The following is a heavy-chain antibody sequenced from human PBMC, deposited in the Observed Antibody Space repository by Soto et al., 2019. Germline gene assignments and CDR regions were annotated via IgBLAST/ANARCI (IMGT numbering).Heavy chain of an antibody. Sequence: SETLSLTCTVSGGSISSSSYYWGWIRQPPGKGLEWIGSIYYSGSTYYNPSLKSRVTISVDTSKNQFSLKLSSVTAADTAVYYCASPAKTFGSSAFDIWGQGTMVTVSS. D-gene: IGHD6-6*01. CDR3: ASPAKTFGSSAFDI. V-gene: IGHV4-39*07. J-gene: IGHJ3*02. CDR1: GGSISSSSYY. CDR2: IYYSGST.